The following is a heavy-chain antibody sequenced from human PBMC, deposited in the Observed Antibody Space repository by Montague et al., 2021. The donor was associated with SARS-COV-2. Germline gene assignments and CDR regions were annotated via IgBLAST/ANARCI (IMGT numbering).Heavy chain of an antibody. CDR3: ARDGADYSFAYYHEMDV. Sequence: SETLSLTCTVSGASVRTYYWSWIRQSAGKKLEWMGRLYTGGSTXXXPSXXXRVTMSLDTSKNLFSLNLSSMTAADTAVYYCARDGADYSFAYYHEMDVWGQGIAVTVSS. J-gene: IGHJ6*02. V-gene: IGHV4-4*07. D-gene: IGHD5-12*01. CDR2: LYTGGST. CDR1: GASVRTYY.